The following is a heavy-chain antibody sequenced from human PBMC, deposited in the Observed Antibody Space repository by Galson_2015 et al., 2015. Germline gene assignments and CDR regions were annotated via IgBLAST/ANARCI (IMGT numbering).Heavy chain of an antibody. J-gene: IGHJ6*02. V-gene: IGHV3-73*01. CDR1: GLTFSGST. D-gene: IGHD3-10*01. Sequence: SLRLSCAASGLTFSGSTIHWVRRASGKGLEWVGRIKSKANSYATAYAASVKGRFTVSRDNSKNTLYLQMNSLRAEDTAVYYCAKDFGRGSGLTMTYYYYGMEVWGQGTTVTVSS. CDR2: IKSKANSYAT. CDR3: AKDFGRGSGLTMTYYYYGMEV.